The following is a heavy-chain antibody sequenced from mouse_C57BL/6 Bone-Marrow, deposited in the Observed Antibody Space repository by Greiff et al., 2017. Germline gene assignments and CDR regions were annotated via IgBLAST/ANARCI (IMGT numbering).Heavy chain of an antibody. J-gene: IGHJ3*01. Sequence: QVQLQQPGAELVRPGTSVKLSCKASGYTFTCYWMHWVKQRPGQGLEWIGVIDPSDSYTNYNQKFKGKATLTVDTSSSTAYMQLSSLTSEDSAVYYCARWGTTVPFAYWGQGTLVTVSA. D-gene: IGHD1-1*01. CDR1: GYTFTCYW. CDR2: IDPSDSYT. CDR3: ARWGTTVPFAY. V-gene: IGHV1-59*01.